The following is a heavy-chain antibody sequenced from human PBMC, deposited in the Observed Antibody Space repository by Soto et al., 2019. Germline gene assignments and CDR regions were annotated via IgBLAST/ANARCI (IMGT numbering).Heavy chain of an antibody. J-gene: IGHJ4*02. CDR2: IYYSGST. CDR3: AKHLSSGGVSSDY. CDR1: GGSISSSSYY. V-gene: IGHV4-39*01. D-gene: IGHD3-16*01. Sequence: QLQLQESGPGLVKPSETLSLTCTVSGGSISSSSYYWGWIRQPPGKGLEWIGSIYYSGSTYYNPSLKSRVAISVNTSTNQFSVKLSYVTAADSAVYYGAKHLSSGGVSSDYWGQGTLVIVSS.